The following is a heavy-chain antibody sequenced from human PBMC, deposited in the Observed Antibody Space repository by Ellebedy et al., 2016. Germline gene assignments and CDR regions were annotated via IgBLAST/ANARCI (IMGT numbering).Heavy chain of an antibody. CDR2: ISGSAANT. Sequence: GGSLRLXXAASGFSFSTYAVNWVRQAPGKGLEWVSSISGSAANTFYADSVKGRFTTSRDNSNNTLYLQMNSLRAEDTALYYGAKPPAGILTGFYPEAAFDIWGQGTMVTVSP. CDR1: GFSFSTYA. CDR3: AKPPAGILTGFYPEAAFDI. V-gene: IGHV3-23*01. J-gene: IGHJ3*02. D-gene: IGHD3-9*01.